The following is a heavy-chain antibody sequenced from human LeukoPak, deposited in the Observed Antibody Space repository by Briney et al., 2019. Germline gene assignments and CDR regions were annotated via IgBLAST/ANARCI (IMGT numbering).Heavy chain of an antibody. Sequence: GRSLRLSCAASGFTFSSYVMHWVRQAPGKGLEWVAVIWYDGSNKYYADSVKGRFTISRDNSKYTLYLQMNSLRAEDTAVYYCARDRLLWFGELLGDNWFDPWGQGTLVTVSS. CDR1: GFTFSSYV. V-gene: IGHV3-33*01. CDR2: IWYDGSNK. J-gene: IGHJ5*02. CDR3: ARDRLLWFGELLGDNWFDP. D-gene: IGHD3-10*01.